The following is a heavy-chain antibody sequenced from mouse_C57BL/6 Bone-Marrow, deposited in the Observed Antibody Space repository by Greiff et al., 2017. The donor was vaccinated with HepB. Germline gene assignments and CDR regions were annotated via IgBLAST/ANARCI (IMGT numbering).Heavy chain of an antibody. CDR2: IHPNSGST. CDR3: ARPFITTVVAPFDY. J-gene: IGHJ2*01. CDR1: GYTFTSYW. V-gene: IGHV1-64*01. D-gene: IGHD1-1*01. Sequence: QVQLQQPGAELVNPGASVKLSCKASGYTFTSYWMHWVKQRPGQGLEWIGMIHPNSGSTNYNEKFKSKATLTVDKSSSTAYMQLSSLTSEDSAVYYCARPFITTVVAPFDYWGQGTTLTVSS.